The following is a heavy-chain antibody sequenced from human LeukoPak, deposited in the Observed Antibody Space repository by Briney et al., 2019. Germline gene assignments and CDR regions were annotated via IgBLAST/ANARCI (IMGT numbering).Heavy chain of an antibody. CDR1: GFTFSSCS. J-gene: IGHJ4*02. CDR2: ISSSSSYI. D-gene: IGHD4-17*01. Sequence: PGGSLRLSCAASGFTFSSCSMNWVRQAPGKGLEWVSSISSSSSYIYYADSVKGRFTISRDNAKNSLYLQMNSLRAEDTAVYYCPSGSNGDYDYWGQGTLVTVSS. V-gene: IGHV3-21*01. CDR3: PSGSNGDYDY.